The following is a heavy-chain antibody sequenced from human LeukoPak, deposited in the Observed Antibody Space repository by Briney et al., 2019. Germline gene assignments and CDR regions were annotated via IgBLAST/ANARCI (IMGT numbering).Heavy chain of an antibody. J-gene: IGHJ3*02. D-gene: IGHD7-27*01. Sequence: GRSLRLSCAASGFTFSSYGMHWVRQAPGKGLEWVAVISYDGSNKYYADSVKGRFTISRDNSKNTLYLQMNSLRAEDTAVYYCAREFPPWGAFDIWGQGTMVTVSS. CDR1: GFTFSSYG. CDR3: AREFPPWGAFDI. V-gene: IGHV3-30*03. CDR2: ISYDGSNK.